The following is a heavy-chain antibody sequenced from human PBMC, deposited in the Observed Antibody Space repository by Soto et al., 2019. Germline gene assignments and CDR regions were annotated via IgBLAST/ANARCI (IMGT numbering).Heavy chain of an antibody. J-gene: IGHJ4*02. D-gene: IGHD6-13*01. CDR3: ARAKAAGDSSVDY. V-gene: IGHV1-2*04. Sequence: AVKVSCKASGYTFTGYYMHWVRQAPGQGLEWIGWINPNSGGTNYAQKFQGWVTMTRDTSISIAYLELSRLRSDAPAVYSCARAKAAGDSSVDYWGQGTMVTVYS. CDR2: INPNSGGT. CDR1: GYTFTGYY.